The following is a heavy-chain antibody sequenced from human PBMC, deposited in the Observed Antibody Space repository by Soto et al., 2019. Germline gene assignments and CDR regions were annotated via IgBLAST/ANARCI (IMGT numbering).Heavy chain of an antibody. V-gene: IGHV3-33*01. Sequence: GGSLRLSCAASGFTFSSYGMHWVRQAPGKGLEWVAVIWYDGSNKYYADSVKGRFTISRDNSKNTLYLQMNSLRAEDTAVYYCARGPRSPFGAYPYYYYYMDVWGKGTTVTVSS. J-gene: IGHJ6*03. CDR3: ARGPRSPFGAYPYYYYYMDV. CDR2: IWYDGSNK. D-gene: IGHD3-10*01. CDR1: GFTFSSYG.